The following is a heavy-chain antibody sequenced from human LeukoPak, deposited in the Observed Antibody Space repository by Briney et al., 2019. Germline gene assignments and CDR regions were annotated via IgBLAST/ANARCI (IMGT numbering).Heavy chain of an antibody. CDR2: MNSKSGNA. CDR1: GYSFTSYD. V-gene: IGHV1-8*01. CDR3: ARGPTGQEVDF. Sequence: ASVKVSCKTSGYSFTSYDMNWVRQAAGQGLEWMGWMNSKSGNAGYAQKFQGRVTMTRDTSISTAYMELSSLRSEDTAVYYCARGPTGQEVDFWGQGTLVTVSS. J-gene: IGHJ4*02.